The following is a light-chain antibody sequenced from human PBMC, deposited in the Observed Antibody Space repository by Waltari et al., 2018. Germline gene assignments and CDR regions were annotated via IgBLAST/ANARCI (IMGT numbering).Light chain of an antibody. Sequence: QTVLTQPPSVSGTPGQRVTIPCSGSSSHIGGNYVYWFQQLPGTAPKLLIYRNDKRPSGVPDRISGSKSGTSASLAISGLRSEDEAHYYCAAWDDSLSASLFGGGTKLTVL. CDR1: SSHIGGNY. V-gene: IGLV1-47*01. CDR2: RND. CDR3: AAWDDSLSASL. J-gene: IGLJ3*02.